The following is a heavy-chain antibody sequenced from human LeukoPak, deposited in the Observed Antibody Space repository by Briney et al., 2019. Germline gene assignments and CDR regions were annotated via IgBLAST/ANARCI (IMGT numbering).Heavy chain of an antibody. Sequence: SETLSLTCGVSGDSLDSGTYYWSWIRQPPGKGLEWIGEINHSGSTNYNPSLKSRVTISVDTSKNQFSLKLSSVTAADTAVYYCARVPDDAFDIWGQGTMVTVSS. CDR2: INHSGST. CDR1: GDSLDSGTYY. J-gene: IGHJ3*02. CDR3: ARVPDDAFDI. V-gene: IGHV4-34*01.